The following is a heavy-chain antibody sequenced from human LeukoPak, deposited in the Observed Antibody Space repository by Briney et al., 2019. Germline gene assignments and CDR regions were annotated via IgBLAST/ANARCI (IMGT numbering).Heavy chain of an antibody. J-gene: IGHJ4*02. CDR1: GGSFSGYY. V-gene: IGHV4-34*01. Sequence: SETLSLTCAVYGGSFSGYYWSWIRQPPGKGLEWIEEINHSGSTNYNPSLKSRVTISVDTSKNQFSLKLSSVTAADTAVYYCARVGGSYSGVYYWGQGTLVTVSS. CDR3: ARVGGSYSGVYY. CDR2: INHSGST. D-gene: IGHD1-26*01.